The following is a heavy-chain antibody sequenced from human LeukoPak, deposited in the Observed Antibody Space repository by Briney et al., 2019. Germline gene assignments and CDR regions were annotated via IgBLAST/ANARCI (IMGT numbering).Heavy chain of an antibody. V-gene: IGHV1-69*13. J-gene: IGHJ5*02. Sequence: GASVKVSCKASGGTLSSYAISWVRQAPGQGLEWMGGIIPIFGTANYAQKFQGRVTITADESTSTAYMELSSLRSEDTAVYYCARVKFDLSLRSSCSSTSCYDYNWFDPWGQGTLVTVSS. CDR3: ARVKFDLSLRSSCSSTSCYDYNWFDP. D-gene: IGHD2-2*01. CDR1: GGTLSSYA. CDR2: IIPIFGTA.